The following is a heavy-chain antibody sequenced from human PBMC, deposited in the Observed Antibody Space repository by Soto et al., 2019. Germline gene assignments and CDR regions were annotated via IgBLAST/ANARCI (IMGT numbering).Heavy chain of an antibody. V-gene: IGHV1-69*13. CDR3: ARDWTMVRGVTYYYYGMDV. J-gene: IGHJ6*02. D-gene: IGHD3-10*01. Sequence: ASVQVSCKASGGTFSSYAISWVRQAPGQGLEWMGGIIPIFGTANYAQKFQGRVTITADESTSTAYMELSSLRSEDTAVYYCARDWTMVRGVTYYYYGMDVWGQGTTVTVSS. CDR1: GGTFSSYA. CDR2: IIPIFGTA.